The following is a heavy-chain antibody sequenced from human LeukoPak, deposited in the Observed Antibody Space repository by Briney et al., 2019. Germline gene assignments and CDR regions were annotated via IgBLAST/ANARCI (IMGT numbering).Heavy chain of an antibody. V-gene: IGHV4-61*01. J-gene: IGHJ4*02. CDR3: AMGRRSSGLN. CDR1: GGSISSSSYY. CDR2: IYYSGST. Sequence: PSETLSLTCTVSGGSISSSSYYWSWIRQPPGKGLEWIGYIYYSGSTNYNPSLKSRVTISVDTSKNQFSLKLSSVTAADTAVYYCAMGRRSSGLNWGQGTLVTVSS. D-gene: IGHD6-19*01.